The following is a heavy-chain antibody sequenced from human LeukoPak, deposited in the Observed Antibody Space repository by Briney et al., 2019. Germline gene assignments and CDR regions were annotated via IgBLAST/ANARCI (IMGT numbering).Heavy chain of an antibody. D-gene: IGHD7-27*01. Sequence: SETLSLTCTVSGGSISSSSYYWGWIRQPPGKGLEWIGSIYYSGSTYYNPSLKSRVTISVDTSKNQFSLKLSSVTAADTAVYYCARLNWARVMAWGQGTLVTVSS. CDR3: ARLNWARVMA. CDR1: GGSISSSSYY. J-gene: IGHJ5*02. V-gene: IGHV4-39*07. CDR2: IYYSGST.